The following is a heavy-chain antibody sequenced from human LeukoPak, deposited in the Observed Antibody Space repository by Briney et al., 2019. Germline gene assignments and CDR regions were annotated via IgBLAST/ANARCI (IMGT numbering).Heavy chain of an antibody. D-gene: IGHD4-23*01. J-gene: IGHJ4*02. V-gene: IGHV3-73*01. CDR1: GLTFSGSA. CDR2: IRSKANSYAT. CDR3: VTGGTSGSVY. Sequence: GGSLRLSCAASGLTFSGSAMHWVRQASGKGLEWVGRIRSKANSYATAYAASVKGRFTISRDDSKNTAYLQMNSLKTEDTAVYYCVTGGTSGSVYWGQGTLVTVSS.